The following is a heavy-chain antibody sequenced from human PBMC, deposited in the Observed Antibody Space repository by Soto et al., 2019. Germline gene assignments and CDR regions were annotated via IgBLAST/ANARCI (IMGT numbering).Heavy chain of an antibody. CDR1: GYSFTSYW. D-gene: IGHD4-17*01. Sequence: GESLKISCKGSGYSFTSYWISWVRQMPGKGLEWMGRIDPSDSYTNYSPSFQGHVTISADKSISTAYLQWSSLKASDTAMYYCARPRDYDAYYYGMDVWGQGTTVTVSS. V-gene: IGHV5-10-1*01. CDR2: IDPSDSYT. CDR3: ARPRDYDAYYYGMDV. J-gene: IGHJ6*02.